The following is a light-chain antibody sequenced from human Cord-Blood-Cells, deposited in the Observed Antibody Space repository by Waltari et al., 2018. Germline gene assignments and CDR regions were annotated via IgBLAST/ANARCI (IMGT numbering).Light chain of an antibody. CDR1: SRDSGGYSV. Sequence: SAGTPSRSMPSSPESFGTATCTATSRDSGGYSVVSWNLRHPGKAPKLMIYDDSKRPSGVPDRFSGSKSGNTASLTISGLQAEDEADYYCCSYAGSYTWVFGGGTKLTVL. CDR2: DDS. CDR3: CSYAGSYTWV. J-gene: IGLJ3*02. V-gene: IGLV2-11*01.